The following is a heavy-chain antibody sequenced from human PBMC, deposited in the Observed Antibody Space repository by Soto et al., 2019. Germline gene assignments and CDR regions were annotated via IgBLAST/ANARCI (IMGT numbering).Heavy chain of an antibody. CDR1: GGTFSSYA. Sequence: SVKVSCKASGGTFSSYAISWVRQAPGQGLEWMGGIIPIFGTANYAQKFQGRVTITADESTSTAYMELSSLRSEDTAVYYCARGRGSSSEYYYYGMDVWGQGTTVTVSS. CDR2: IIPIFGTA. D-gene: IGHD6-6*01. J-gene: IGHJ6*02. CDR3: ARGRGSSSEYYYYGMDV. V-gene: IGHV1-69*13.